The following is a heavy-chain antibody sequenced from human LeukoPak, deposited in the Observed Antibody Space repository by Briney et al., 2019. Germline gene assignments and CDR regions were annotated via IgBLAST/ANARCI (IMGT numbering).Heavy chain of an antibody. D-gene: IGHD3-10*01. Sequence: LRLSCAASGFTVSSKYMSWVRQPPGKGLEWIGYIYYSGSTYYNPSLKSRVTTSVDTSKNQFSLKLSSVTAADTAVYYCAREIIRGYYFDYWGQGTLVTVSS. CDR3: AREIIRGYYFDY. CDR1: GFTVSSKY. V-gene: IGHV4-30-4*08. J-gene: IGHJ4*02. CDR2: IYYSGST.